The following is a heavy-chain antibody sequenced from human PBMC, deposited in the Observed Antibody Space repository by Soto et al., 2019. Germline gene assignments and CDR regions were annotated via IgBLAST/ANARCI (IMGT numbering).Heavy chain of an antibody. CDR1: GDSITGSF. J-gene: IGHJ6*02. D-gene: IGHD3-10*01. Sequence: TLSLTCTVSGDSITGSFWSWIRQPPGKRLEWIGYVFYSGSTYYNPSLKSRVTISVGTSKNQFSLKLSSVTAADTALFYCARQYYYGSGSLDGMDVWGQGTTVTVSS. V-gene: IGHV4-59*04. CDR3: ARQYYYGSGSLDGMDV. CDR2: VFYSGST.